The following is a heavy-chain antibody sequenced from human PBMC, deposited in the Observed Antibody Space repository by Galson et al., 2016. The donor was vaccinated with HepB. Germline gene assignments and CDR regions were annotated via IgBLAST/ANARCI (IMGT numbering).Heavy chain of an antibody. J-gene: IGHJ4*02. CDR1: GFTFSTYA. D-gene: IGHD6-19*01. V-gene: IGHV3-23*01. CDR3: AKKSLVAGTATYVFDN. Sequence: SLRLSCAASGFTFSTYAMSWVRQAPGKGLEWVSVISGSAGSTYYADSVKGRFTISRDNSKNTLYLQMNSLRADDTAVYYCAKKSLVAGTATYVFDNWGQGTLVTVSS. CDR2: ISGSAGST.